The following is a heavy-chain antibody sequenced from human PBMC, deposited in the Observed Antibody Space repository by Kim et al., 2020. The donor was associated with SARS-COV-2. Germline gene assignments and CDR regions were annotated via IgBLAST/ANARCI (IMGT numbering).Heavy chain of an antibody. V-gene: IGHV3-23*01. D-gene: IGHD3-10*01. CDR3: AKGSGFDYYSGMDV. Sequence: ADSVKGRLTISTDKSKNTLYLQMNNLRGEDTAVYYCAKGSGFDYYSGMDVWGQGTTVTVSS. J-gene: IGHJ6*02.